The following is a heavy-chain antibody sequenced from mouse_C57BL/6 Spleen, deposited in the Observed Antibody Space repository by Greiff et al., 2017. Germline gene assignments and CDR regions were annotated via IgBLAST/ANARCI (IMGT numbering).Heavy chain of an antibody. D-gene: IGHD2-3*01. V-gene: IGHV5-4*03. J-gene: IGHJ3*01. Sequence: EVKVVESGGGLVKPGGSLKLSCAASGFTFSSYAISWVRQTPEKRLEWVATISDGGSYTYYPDNVKGRFTISRDNAKNNLYLQMSHLKSEDTAMYYCARGDGPEGFAYWGQGTLVTVSA. CDR3: ARGDGPEGFAY. CDR2: ISDGGSYT. CDR1: GFTFSSYA.